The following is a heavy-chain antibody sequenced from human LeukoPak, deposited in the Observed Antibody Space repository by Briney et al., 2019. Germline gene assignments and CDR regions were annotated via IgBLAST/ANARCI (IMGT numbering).Heavy chain of an antibody. D-gene: IGHD3-3*01. CDR3: VTDESGVVRD. J-gene: IGHJ4*02. Sequence: ASVKVSCKASEDTFKRYTISWVRQAPGQGFEWMGGIIPVLQIVKYAQNFQGRLTITADESTSTAYMDLRSLRSDDTGIYYCVTDESGVVRDWGQGTLVTVSS. V-gene: IGHV1-69*13. CDR1: EDTFKRYT. CDR2: IIPVLQIV.